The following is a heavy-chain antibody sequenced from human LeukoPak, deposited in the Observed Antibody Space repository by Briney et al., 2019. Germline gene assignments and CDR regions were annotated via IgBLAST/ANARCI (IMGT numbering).Heavy chain of an antibody. CDR3: ARRQDSSGYSDAFDI. D-gene: IGHD3-22*01. V-gene: IGHV5-51*01. Sequence: GESPKISCQGSGYSFTNYWIGWVRQMPGKGLEWMGIIYPGDSDTRYSPSFQGQVTISADKSISTAYLQWSSLKASDTAMYYCARRQDSSGYSDAFDIWGQGTMVSVSS. CDR2: IYPGDSDT. CDR1: GYSFTNYW. J-gene: IGHJ3*02.